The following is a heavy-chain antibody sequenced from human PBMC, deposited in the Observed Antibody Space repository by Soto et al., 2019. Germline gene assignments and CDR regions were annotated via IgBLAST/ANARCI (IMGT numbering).Heavy chain of an antibody. CDR3: AKSGSSGWYGWFGP. V-gene: IGHV2-5*01. D-gene: IGHD6-19*01. Sequence: GPTLTNPTHTLTLTCIFSGFSLRTSGVGVGWIRQPPGKALEWLGFIYWNDDKRYSPSLKSRLTITKDTSKKQVVLTMTNMDPVDTATYYCAKSGSSGWYGWFGPWGQGTLVTVSS. CDR1: GFSLRTSGVG. J-gene: IGHJ5*02. CDR2: IYWNDDK.